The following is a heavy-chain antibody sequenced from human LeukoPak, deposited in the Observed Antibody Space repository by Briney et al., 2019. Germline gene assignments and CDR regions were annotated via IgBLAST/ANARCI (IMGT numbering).Heavy chain of an antibody. Sequence: TSQTLSLTCTVSGGSISSGDCYWSWIRPPPGKGLEWIGYIYYSGSTYYNPSLKSRVTISVDTSKNQFSLKLSSVTAADTAVYYCATVDTAMVTRDYWGQGTLVTVSS. D-gene: IGHD5-18*01. CDR3: ATVDTAMVTRDY. J-gene: IGHJ4*02. CDR2: IYYSGST. V-gene: IGHV4-30-4*08. CDR1: GGSISSGDCY.